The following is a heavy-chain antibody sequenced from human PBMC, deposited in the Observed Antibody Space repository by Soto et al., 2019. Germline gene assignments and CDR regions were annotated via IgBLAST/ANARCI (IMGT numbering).Heavy chain of an antibody. D-gene: IGHD2-15*01. CDR1: GFTFSGSA. Sequence: EVQLVESGGGLVQPGGSLNLSCAASGFTFSGSAIHWVRQASGKGLEGVGRIRSKPNNYATAYAASVKGRFTIARDDAKNTAYLQMNSLRTEDTAVYYCTSHVAAFWGQGTLVTVSS. CDR3: TSHVAAF. CDR2: IRSKPNNYAT. J-gene: IGHJ4*02. V-gene: IGHV3-73*01.